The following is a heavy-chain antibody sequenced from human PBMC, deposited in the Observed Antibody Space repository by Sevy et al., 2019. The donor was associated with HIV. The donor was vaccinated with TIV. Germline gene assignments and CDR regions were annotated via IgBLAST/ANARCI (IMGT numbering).Heavy chain of an antibody. D-gene: IGHD3-22*01. CDR3: ARAGAFYYDTSGFSNY. J-gene: IGHJ4*02. V-gene: IGHV1-18*04. Sequence: ASVKVSCKVFGYTFTSHGIIWVRQAPGQGLEWMGWISAYSGDTKYAQNLQGRVTVTTDTSTSTAYMELRSLRSDDTAVYFCARAGAFYYDTSGFSNYWGQGTLVTVSS. CDR1: GYTFTSHG. CDR2: ISAYSGDT.